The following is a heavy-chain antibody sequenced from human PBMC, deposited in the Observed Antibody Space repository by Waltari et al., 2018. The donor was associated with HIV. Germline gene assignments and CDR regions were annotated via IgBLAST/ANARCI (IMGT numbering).Heavy chain of an antibody. D-gene: IGHD6-13*01. V-gene: IGHV3-30-3*01. CDR2: ISYDGSNK. J-gene: IGHJ4*02. CDR1: GFTFSSYA. CDR3: ARGQTPAAPTLFDY. Sequence: QVQLVESGGGVVQPGRSLRLSCAASGFTFSSYAMHWVRQAPGKGLEWVAVISYDGSNKYFADSVKGRFTISRDNSKNTLYLQMNSLRAEDTALYYCARGQTPAAPTLFDYWGQGTLVTVSS.